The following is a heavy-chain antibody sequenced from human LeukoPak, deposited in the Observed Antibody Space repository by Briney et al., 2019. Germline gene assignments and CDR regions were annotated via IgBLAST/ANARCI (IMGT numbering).Heavy chain of an antibody. D-gene: IGHD3-16*01. CDR1: GFTFSSYA. CDR3: ARDTIGGMDRSTPVGMDV. V-gene: IGHV3-74*01. CDR2: INTDGSST. Sequence: GGSLRLSCAASGFTFSSYAMSWVRQAPGKGLVWVSRINTDGSSTSYADSVKGRFTISRGNAKNTLYLQMNSLRAEDTAVYYCARDTIGGMDRSTPVGMDVWGQGTTVTVSS. J-gene: IGHJ6*02.